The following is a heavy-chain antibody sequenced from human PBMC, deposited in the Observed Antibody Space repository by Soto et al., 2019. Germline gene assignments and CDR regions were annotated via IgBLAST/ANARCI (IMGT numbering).Heavy chain of an antibody. D-gene: IGHD4-17*01. CDR3: ARLAEVFGDVYQY. Sequence: EVQLVASGGGLVQPGGSLRLSCAASGFTFDRYWFSWVRQTPGKELEWVANIRQDGNEMYYADSVKGRFTISRDNAESTLYLQMNSLTYEDTAVYYCARLAEVFGDVYQYWGQGTVVTVSS. CDR1: GFTFDRYW. CDR2: IRQDGNEM. V-gene: IGHV3-7*03. J-gene: IGHJ1*01.